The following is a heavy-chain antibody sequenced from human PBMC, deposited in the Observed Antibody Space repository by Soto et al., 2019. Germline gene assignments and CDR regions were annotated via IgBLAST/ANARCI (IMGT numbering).Heavy chain of an antibody. CDR1: GFTFRTYG. Sequence: VQLVESGGGVVQPGRSLRLSCAASGFTFRTYGMYWVRQAPGKGLEWVAVIWYDASNKYYADSVKGRFTISRDNSENTLYLQMNSLRAEDTGVYFRARGRVDGGELDLWGQGTLVTVSS. CDR2: IWYDASNK. V-gene: IGHV3-33*01. D-gene: IGHD1-26*01. CDR3: ARGRVDGGELDL. J-gene: IGHJ4*02.